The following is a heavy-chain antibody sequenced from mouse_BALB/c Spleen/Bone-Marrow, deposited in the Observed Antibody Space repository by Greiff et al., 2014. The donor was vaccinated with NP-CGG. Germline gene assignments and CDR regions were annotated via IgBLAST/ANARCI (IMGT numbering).Heavy chain of an antibody. V-gene: IGHV1-54*01. J-gene: IGHJ2*01. Sequence: VQLQQSGADLVRPGTSVKVSCKASGYAFTNYLIEWVKQRPGQGLEWIGMINPGSGGTNYNEKFKGKATLTADKSSSTAYMQLSSLTSEDAAVYFCARRDGSYFDYWGQGTTLTVSS. CDR1: GYAFTNYL. D-gene: IGHD3-3*01. CDR3: ARRDGSYFDY. CDR2: INPGSGGT.